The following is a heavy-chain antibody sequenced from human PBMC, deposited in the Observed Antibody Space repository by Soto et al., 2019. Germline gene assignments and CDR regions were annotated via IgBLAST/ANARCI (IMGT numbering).Heavy chain of an antibody. Sequence: QMQLVQSGGGVVQPGRSLRLSCAASGFTFSYYPMHWVRQAPGKGLEWVAVISFDGSNKYYADSVKGRFTISRDNSKNTLYLQMNDLTSEDKAVYYCARVPADLVAILYIAPQDGREQLSDMDVWGQGTTVTVSS. V-gene: IGHV3-30-3*01. CDR2: ISFDGSNK. D-gene: IGHD5-12*01. J-gene: IGHJ6*02. CDR3: ARVPADLVAILYIAPQDGREQLSDMDV. CDR1: GFTFSYYP.